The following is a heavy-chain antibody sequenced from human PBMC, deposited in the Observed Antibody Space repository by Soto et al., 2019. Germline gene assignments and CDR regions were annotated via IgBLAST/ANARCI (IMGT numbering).Heavy chain of an antibody. V-gene: IGHV3-9*01. J-gene: IGHJ6*02. Sequence: GGSLRLSCAASGFTFDDYAMHWVRQAPGKGLEWVSGISWNSGSIGYADSVKGRFTISRDNAKNSLYLQMNSLRAEDTALYYCAKVLPSKSYYYYGMDVWGQGTTVTVS. CDR3: AKVLPSKSYYYYGMDV. CDR1: GFTFDDYA. CDR2: ISWNSGSI.